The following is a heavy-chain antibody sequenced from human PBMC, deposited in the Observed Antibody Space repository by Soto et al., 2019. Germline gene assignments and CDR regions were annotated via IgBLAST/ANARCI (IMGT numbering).Heavy chain of an antibody. CDR2: INPNSGGT. Sequence: ASVKGSCKASGYTFTGYYMPWGRQAPGQGLEWMGGINPNSGGTNYAQKFQGWVTMTRDKSISTAYMELSRLRSDDTAVYYCAKERARTIFASWFYPWGQGTLVSVSS. J-gene: IGHJ5*02. CDR3: AKERARTIFASWFYP. CDR1: GYTFTGYY. D-gene: IGHD3-3*01. V-gene: IGHV1-2*04.